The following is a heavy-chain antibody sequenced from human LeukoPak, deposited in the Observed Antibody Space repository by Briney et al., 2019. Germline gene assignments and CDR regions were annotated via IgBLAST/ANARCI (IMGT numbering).Heavy chain of an antibody. CDR3: ARDAIAAAGFYYFDY. CDR1: GFSFSSYS. V-gene: IGHV3-21*01. Sequence: GGSLRLSCAASGFSFSSYSMNWVRQAPGKVLEWGSSISSSSSYIYYADSVKGRFTISRDNAKNSLYLQMNSLRAEDTAVYYCARDAIAAAGFYYFDYWGQGTLVTVSS. J-gene: IGHJ4*02. D-gene: IGHD6-13*01. CDR2: ISSSSSYI.